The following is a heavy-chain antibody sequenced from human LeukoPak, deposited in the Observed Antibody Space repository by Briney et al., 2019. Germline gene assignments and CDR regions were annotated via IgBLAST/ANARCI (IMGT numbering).Heavy chain of an antibody. CDR1: GFTFSRYE. CDR2: ISSSGSII. Sequence: GGSLRLSCAASGFTFSRYELNWVRQAPGKGLEWVSYISSSGSIIYYADSVKGRFTISRDNARNSLYLQMNSLRAEDTAVYYCARGRDYYGPGSDWGQGTLVTVSS. J-gene: IGHJ4*02. V-gene: IGHV3-48*03. D-gene: IGHD3-10*01. CDR3: ARGRDYYGPGSD.